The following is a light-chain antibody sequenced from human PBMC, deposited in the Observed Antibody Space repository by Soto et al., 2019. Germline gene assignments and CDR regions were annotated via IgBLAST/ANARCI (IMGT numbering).Light chain of an antibody. CDR1: QSVNGNY. Sequence: EIVLTQSPGTLSLSPGDRATLSCRASQSVNGNYLAWYQQKPGQAPTLLIYDASNRAAGIPGRFSGSGSGTDFPLTISRLEPEDFAVYYCQQYDTAPPFTFGQGTRLE. CDR2: DAS. J-gene: IGKJ5*01. V-gene: IGKV3-20*01. CDR3: QQYDTAPPFT.